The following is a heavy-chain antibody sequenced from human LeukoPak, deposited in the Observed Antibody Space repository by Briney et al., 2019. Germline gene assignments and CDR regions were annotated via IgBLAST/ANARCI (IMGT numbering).Heavy chain of an antibody. CDR3: ARGPETYYYDSSAYY. J-gene: IGHJ4*02. D-gene: IGHD3-22*01. CDR2: INNDGSTE. CDR1: GFTLSSYW. Sequence: GSLRLSCEASGFTLSSYWMHWVRQAPGKGLVGVSRINNDGSTEHYADSVKGRFTISRDNAENTLYLQMNSLRAEDTAVYYCARGPETYYYDSSAYYWGQGTLVTVSS. V-gene: IGHV3-74*01.